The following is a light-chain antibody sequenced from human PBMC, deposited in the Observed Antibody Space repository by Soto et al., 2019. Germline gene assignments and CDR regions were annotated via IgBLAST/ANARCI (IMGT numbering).Light chain of an antibody. V-gene: IGLV2-23*01. Sequence: QSALTQPAAVSGSPGQSITISCTGVRSDVVSYNFVSWYQQHPGQAPKLIIYEGTQRPSGVSDRFSGSKSGNTTDLTVAGRQAEVEAYYYGCSFGGDMSWMFGDGTQLTV. CDR3: CSFGGDMSWM. CDR2: EGT. J-gene: IGLJ3*02. CDR1: RSDVVSYNF.